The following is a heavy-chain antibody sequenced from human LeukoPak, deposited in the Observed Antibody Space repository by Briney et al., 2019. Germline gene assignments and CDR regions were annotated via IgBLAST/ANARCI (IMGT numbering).Heavy chain of an antibody. CDR2: LYSGGDT. Sequence: GGSLRLSCAASGFTVSSNFMSWVRQAPGKGLESVSVLYSGGDTYYADSVKGRFTISRDNSKNILYLQMNSLRADDTAVYYCARDYCSSISCYTRWFDPWGQGTLVTVSS. CDR3: ARDYCSSISCYTRWFDP. V-gene: IGHV3-66*02. CDR1: GFTVSSNF. J-gene: IGHJ5*02. D-gene: IGHD2-2*02.